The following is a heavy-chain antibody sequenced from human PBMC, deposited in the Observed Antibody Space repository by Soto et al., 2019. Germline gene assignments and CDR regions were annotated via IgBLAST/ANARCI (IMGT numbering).Heavy chain of an antibody. CDR3: ARDLVEYSSSWYSHPPYYYYYMDV. D-gene: IGHD6-13*01. Sequence: GGSLRLSCAASGFTFSSYSMNWVRQAPGKGLEWVSYISSSSSTIYYADSVKGRFTISRDNAKNSLYLQMNSLRAEDTAVYYCARDLVEYSSSWYSHPPYYYYYMDVWGKGTTVTVSS. V-gene: IGHV3-48*01. J-gene: IGHJ6*03. CDR2: ISSSSSTI. CDR1: GFTFSSYS.